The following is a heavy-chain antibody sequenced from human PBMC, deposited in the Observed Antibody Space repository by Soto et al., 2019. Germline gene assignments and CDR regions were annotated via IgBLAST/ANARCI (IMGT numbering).Heavy chain of an antibody. D-gene: IGHD7-27*01. CDR3: AAKLGTTHYFDF. J-gene: IGHJ4*02. CDR1: GDPVSSGSYY. CDR2: IYHTGST. Sequence: SETLSLTCSVSGDPVSSGSYYWTWVRQHPVKGLEWTGYIYHTGSTYHNPSLQSRLIMSIDTSKNQFSLHLYSVTAADTAVYFCAAKLGTTHYFDFWGQGSLVTVSS. V-gene: IGHV4-31*03.